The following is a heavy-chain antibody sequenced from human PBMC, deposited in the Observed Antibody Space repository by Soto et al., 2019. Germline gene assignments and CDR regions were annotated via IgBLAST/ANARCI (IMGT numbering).Heavy chain of an antibody. Sequence: QITLKESGPSLVKPTQTLTLTCTFSGFSLSTGGVGVGWIRQPPGKALEWLALIYWDDDKCYSPSLRSRLTVTKETSKNQVVLTMTNMDPVDTATYYCAHSRCGGDCLQSYSSHYYYGMDVWGQGTTVTVSS. J-gene: IGHJ6*02. CDR1: GFSLSTGGVG. CDR2: IYWDDDK. V-gene: IGHV2-5*02. D-gene: IGHD2-21*02. CDR3: AHSRCGGDCLQSYSSHYYYGMDV.